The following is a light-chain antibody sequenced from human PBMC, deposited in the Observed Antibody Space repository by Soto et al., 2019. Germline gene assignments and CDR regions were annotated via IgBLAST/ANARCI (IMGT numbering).Light chain of an antibody. J-gene: IGKJ2*03. CDR1: QSVRND. CDR2: GAS. V-gene: IGKV3-15*01. CDR3: KQYNNWYS. Sequence: EIVMTQSPATLSLSPGERATISCRASQSVRNDLAWYQQKPGKAPRVLVYGASTTATGVPARFSGSGSGTEFTLTISSLQSEDFAVYYCKQYNNWYSFGQGTKLEIK.